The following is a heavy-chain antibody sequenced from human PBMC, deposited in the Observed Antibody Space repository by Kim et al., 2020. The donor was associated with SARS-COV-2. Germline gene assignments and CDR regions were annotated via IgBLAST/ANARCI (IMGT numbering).Heavy chain of an antibody. V-gene: IGHV4-4*06. J-gene: IGHJ5*02. D-gene: IGHD3-3*01. Sequence: SRVTMSVDTSKNQFSLKLSSVTAADTAVYYCARDVTIFGVVIISGSWFDPWGQGTLVTVSS. CDR3: ARDVTIFGVVIISGSWFDP.